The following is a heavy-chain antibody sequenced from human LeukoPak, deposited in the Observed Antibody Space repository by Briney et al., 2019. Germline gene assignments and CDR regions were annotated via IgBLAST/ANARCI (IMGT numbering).Heavy chain of an antibody. CDR3: ARDTGIVGATSSSGTSIELDY. D-gene: IGHD1-26*01. Sequence: SGGSLRLSCAASGFTFSSYGMHWVRQAPGKGLEWVAVIWYDGSNKYYADSVKGRFTISRDNSKNTLYPQMNSLRAEDTAVYYCARDTGIVGATSSSGTSIELDYWGQGTLVTVSS. CDR2: IWYDGSNK. CDR1: GFTFSSYG. V-gene: IGHV3-33*01. J-gene: IGHJ4*02.